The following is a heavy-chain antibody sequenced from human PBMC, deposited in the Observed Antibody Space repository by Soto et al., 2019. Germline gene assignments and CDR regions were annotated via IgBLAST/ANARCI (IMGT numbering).Heavy chain of an antibody. V-gene: IGHV1-46*01. J-gene: IGHJ4*02. CDR1: GYTFTSYY. CDR3: ARDETTYYYDSSGYGSYYFDY. CDR2: INPSGGST. D-gene: IGHD3-22*01. Sequence: GASVKVSCKASGYTFTSYYMHWVRQAPGQGLEWMGIINPSGGSTSYAQKFQGRVTMTRDTSTSTVYMELSSLRSEDTAVYYCARDETTYYYDSSGYGSYYFDYWGQGTLVTVS.